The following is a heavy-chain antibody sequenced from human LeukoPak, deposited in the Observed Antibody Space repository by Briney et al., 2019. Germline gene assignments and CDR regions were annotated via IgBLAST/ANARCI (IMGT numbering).Heavy chain of an antibody. CDR1: GASVSSFY. CDR3: ARTRAPYGDYLKYFDH. Sequence: SETLSLTCTVSGASVSSFYWSWIRQPPGKGLEWIGYMYYSDRTNYNPSLKSRATISVDPSNRQISLSLRSVAAADTAFYYCARTRAPYGDYLKYFDHWGQGALVTVSS. D-gene: IGHD4-17*01. J-gene: IGHJ4*02. CDR2: MYYSDRT. V-gene: IGHV4-59*02.